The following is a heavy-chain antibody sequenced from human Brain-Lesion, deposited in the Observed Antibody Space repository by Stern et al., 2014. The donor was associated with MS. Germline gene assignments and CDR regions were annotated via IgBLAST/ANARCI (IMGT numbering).Heavy chain of an antibody. J-gene: IGHJ6*02. Sequence: VQLVESGAEVKKPGASVKVSCKTSGYIFTGYYIHWVRQAPGQGLEWMAWINPNTGGTKYGQKFQGRVTKSRDTSISTAYVELSSLTSDDTAVYYCARDQRGITIFGVVTDYYYLGMDVWGQGTTVTVSS. V-gene: IGHV1-2*02. CDR3: ARDQRGITIFGVVTDYYYLGMDV. D-gene: IGHD3-3*01. CDR1: GYIFTGYY. CDR2: INPNTGGT.